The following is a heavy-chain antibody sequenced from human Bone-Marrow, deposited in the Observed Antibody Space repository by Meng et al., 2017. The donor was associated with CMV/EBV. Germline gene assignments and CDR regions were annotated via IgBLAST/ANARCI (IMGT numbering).Heavy chain of an antibody. CDR3: ARGPHPPYCSSTSCYTWFDP. V-gene: IGHV4-34*01. CDR2: INHSGST. CDR1: GGSFSGYY. Sequence: SETLSLTCAVYGGSFSGYYWSWIRQPPGKGLEWIGEINHSGSTNYNPSLKSRVTISVDTSKNQFSLKLSSVTAADTAVYYCARGPHPPYCSSTSCYTWFDPWGQGTLVTVSS. J-gene: IGHJ5*02. D-gene: IGHD2-2*02.